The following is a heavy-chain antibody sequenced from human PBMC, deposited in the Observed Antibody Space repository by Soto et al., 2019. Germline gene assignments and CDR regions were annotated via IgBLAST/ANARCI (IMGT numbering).Heavy chain of an antibody. CDR3: ARGSAFIGLDY. D-gene: IGHD1-26*01. J-gene: IGHJ4*02. CDR1: GFIFSRYS. CDR2: IGTSGSYI. V-gene: IGHV3-21*01. Sequence: GGPLRLSCAVSGFIFSRYSMNWVRQAPGKGLEWVSSIGTSGSYIYDTDSVKGRFTISRDNTKDSLYLQMNSLRAEDTAIYYCARGSAFIGLDYWGQGTPVTVSS.